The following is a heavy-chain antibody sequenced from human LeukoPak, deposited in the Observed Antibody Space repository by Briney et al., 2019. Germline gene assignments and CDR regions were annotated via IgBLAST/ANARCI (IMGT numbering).Heavy chain of an antibody. CDR2: MSYSGSS. J-gene: IGHJ4*02. V-gene: IGHV4-59*01. CDR1: GGSISSYY. D-gene: IGHD3-22*01. Sequence: SETLSLTCTVSGGSISSYYWSWIRQPPGKGLEWIGYMSYSGSSKYNPSLKSRVPISVDASKNQFSLKLSSVNAADTAVYYCARDGYSDSSGYDYPPSVWGQGTLVTVSS. CDR3: ARDGYSDSSGYDYPPSV.